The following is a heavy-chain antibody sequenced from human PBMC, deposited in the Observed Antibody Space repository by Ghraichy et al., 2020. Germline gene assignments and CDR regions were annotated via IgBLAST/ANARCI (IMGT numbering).Heavy chain of an antibody. D-gene: IGHD2-15*01. V-gene: IGHV3-48*01. CDR1: GFTFSAYN. Sequence: GGSLRLSFAASGFTFSAYNMNWVRQAPGKGLEWVSYITTDSDLTYYAGSVRGRFTISRDDAKKSLYLQMNALRAEDTAVYYCVRVGQLYCRGGNCYYFDYWGQGTLVTVSS. J-gene: IGHJ4*02. CDR2: ITTDSDLT. CDR3: VRVGQLYCRGGNCYYFDY.